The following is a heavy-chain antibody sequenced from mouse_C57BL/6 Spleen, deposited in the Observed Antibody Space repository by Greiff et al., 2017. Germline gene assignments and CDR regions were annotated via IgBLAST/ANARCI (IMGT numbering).Heavy chain of an antibody. CDR2: INPSSGYT. CDR1: GYTFTSYW. Sequence: QVHVKQSGAELAKPGASVKLSCKASGYTFTSYWMHWVKQRPGQGLEWIGYINPSSGYTKYNQKFKDKATLTADKSSSTAYMQLGSLTYEDAAVYYCANGYSFDDGGQGTTLTVSS. J-gene: IGHJ2*01. V-gene: IGHV1-7*01. CDR3: ANGYSFDD. D-gene: IGHD2-2*01.